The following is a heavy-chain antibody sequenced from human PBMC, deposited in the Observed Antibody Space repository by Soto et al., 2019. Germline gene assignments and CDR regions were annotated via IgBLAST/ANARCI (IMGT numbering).Heavy chain of an antibody. D-gene: IGHD2-2*01. CDR2: INSDGSST. CDR1: GFSFSSYW. CDR3: ARGVPAATRYLQH. J-gene: IGHJ1*01. Sequence: VQLVESGGGLVQPGGSLRLSCAASGFSFSSYWMHWVRHAPGKGLVWVSRINSDGSSTTYADSVKGRFTISRDNAKNTLLLQMNSLTPEYTAVYYCARGVPAATRYLQHWGQGTLVTVSA. V-gene: IGHV3-74*01.